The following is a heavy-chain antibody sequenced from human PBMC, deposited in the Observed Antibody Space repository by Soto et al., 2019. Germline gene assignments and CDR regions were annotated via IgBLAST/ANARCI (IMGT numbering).Heavy chain of an antibody. CDR2: TYFRSKWYN. CDR1: GDTVSSNTAS. V-gene: IGHV6-1*01. D-gene: IGHD5-12*01. CDR3: AKGDNLGPKTGYAFDP. Sequence: SQTLSLHCAISGDTVSSNTASWNWILQSPSRGLEWLGRTYFRSKWYNDYAVSVKSRIIINPDTSNNQFSLQLNSVTPEDTAVYFCAKGDNLGPKTGYAFDPWGQGIMVTVSS. J-gene: IGHJ5*02.